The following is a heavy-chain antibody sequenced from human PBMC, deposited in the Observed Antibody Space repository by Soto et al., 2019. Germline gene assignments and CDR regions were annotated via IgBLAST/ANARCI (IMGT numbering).Heavy chain of an antibody. D-gene: IGHD3-10*01. CDR2: IIPIFGTA. V-gene: IGHV1-69*13. Sequence: GASVKVSCKASGGTFSSYAISWVRHAPGQGLEWMGGIIPIFGTANYAQKFQGRVTITADESTSTAYMELSSLRSEDTAVYYCASRVDFYGSGSYSPYYYYYGMDVWGQGTTVTVYS. CDR1: GGTFSSYA. J-gene: IGHJ6*02. CDR3: ASRVDFYGSGSYSPYYYYYGMDV.